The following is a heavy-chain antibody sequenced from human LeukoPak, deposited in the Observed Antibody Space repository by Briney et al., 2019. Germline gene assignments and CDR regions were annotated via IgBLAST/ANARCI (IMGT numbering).Heavy chain of an antibody. Sequence: TGGSLRLSCAASGFTFSSYGMHWVRQAPGKGLEWVAVIWYDGSNKYYADSVKGRFTISRDNSKNTLYLQMNSLRAEDTAVYYCARDGFTMIVVGWYFDLWDRGTLVTVSS. CDR1: GFTFSSYG. D-gene: IGHD3-22*01. CDR2: IWYDGSNK. CDR3: ARDGFTMIVVGWYFDL. V-gene: IGHV3-33*08. J-gene: IGHJ2*01.